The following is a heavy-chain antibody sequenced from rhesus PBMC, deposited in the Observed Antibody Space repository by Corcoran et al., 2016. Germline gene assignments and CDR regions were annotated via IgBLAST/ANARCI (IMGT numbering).Heavy chain of an antibody. V-gene: IGHV4-122*02. J-gene: IGHJ4*01. D-gene: IGHD6-37*01. Sequence: QVQLQESGPGLVKPSETLSLTCAVSGCSISSGYYYWRWIRQPPGKELEWMGDIHDRGRTRHDPHRKSRVNISRDTSRNHVARKLSSVTAADTAVYDCAREVERWGGHFDYWGQGVLVTVSS. CDR3: AREVERWGGHFDY. CDR1: GCSISSGYYY. CDR2: IHDRGRT.